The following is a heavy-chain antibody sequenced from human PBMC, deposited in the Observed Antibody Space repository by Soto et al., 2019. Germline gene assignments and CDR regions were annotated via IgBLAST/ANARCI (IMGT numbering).Heavy chain of an antibody. J-gene: IGHJ3*02. V-gene: IGHV4-30-4*01. D-gene: IGHD2-15*01. CDR2: IYYSGST. CDR3: AREAVVTVGAFDI. CDR1: GGSISSGDYY. Sequence: QVQLQESGPGLVKPSQTLSLTCTVSGGSISSGDYYWSWIRQPPGKGLEWIGYIYYSGSTYYNPSLKSRVTISVDTSKTQFSLKLSSVTAADTAVYYCAREAVVTVGAFDIWGQGTMVTVSS.